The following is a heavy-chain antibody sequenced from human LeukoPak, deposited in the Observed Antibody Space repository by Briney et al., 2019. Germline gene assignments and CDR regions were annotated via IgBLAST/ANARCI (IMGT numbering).Heavy chain of an antibody. D-gene: IGHD6-19*01. J-gene: IGHJ4*02. CDR3: ARDNGSGWYYFDY. V-gene: IGHV3-30*03. Sequence: GGSLRLSCAASGFTVSSNYMNWVRQAPGKGLEWVAIISYDGSNIYYADSVKGRFTISRDNSKNTLYLQMNSLRREDTAVYYCARDNGSGWYYFDYWGQGTLVTVSS. CDR2: ISYDGSNI. CDR1: GFTVSSNY.